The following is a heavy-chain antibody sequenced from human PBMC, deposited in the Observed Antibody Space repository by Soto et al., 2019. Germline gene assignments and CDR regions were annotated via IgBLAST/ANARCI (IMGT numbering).Heavy chain of an antibody. CDR1: GYTFISYG. J-gene: IGHJ3*02. Sequence: HVRLVQSGAEVKKPGASLKVSCKASGYTFISYGVSWVRQAPGQGLEWLGWISPYNGNTNYAQKFQGRITMTTDTSTSTVYMDLRSLRTDDTAFYYCARDQTKWLTDAFDIWGQGTMVVVSS. D-gene: IGHD5-12*01. CDR3: ARDQTKWLTDAFDI. V-gene: IGHV1-18*01. CDR2: ISPYNGNT.